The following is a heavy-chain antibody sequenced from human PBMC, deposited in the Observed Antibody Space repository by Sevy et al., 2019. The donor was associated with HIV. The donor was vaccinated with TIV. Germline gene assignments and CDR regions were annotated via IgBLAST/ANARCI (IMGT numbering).Heavy chain of an antibody. CDR1: GYSFTNLD. J-gene: IGHJ6*02. Sequence: ASVKVSCKAAGYSFTNLDINWVRQATGQGLEWMGWMNPNNGNTHYAQKFQGRVTMTRSSSANTAYMELSSLTSEDTAIYYCARARLDYEFWSGSYFSRAPWGYKYYAMDVWGQGTTVTVSS. D-gene: IGHD3-3*01. V-gene: IGHV1-8*01. CDR3: ARARLDYEFWSGSYFSRAPWGYKYYAMDV. CDR2: MNPNNGNT.